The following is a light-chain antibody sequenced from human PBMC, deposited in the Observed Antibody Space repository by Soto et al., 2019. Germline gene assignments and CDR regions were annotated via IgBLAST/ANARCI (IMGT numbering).Light chain of an antibody. CDR3: QQHGSSPPWT. CDR2: GAS. V-gene: IGKV3-20*01. Sequence: EIVLTQSPGTLSLSPGERATLSCRASQSVSSSYLAWYQQKPGQAPRLLIYGASSRATGIPDRFSGSGSGTDFTLTISRLEPEDFAVYYCQQHGSSPPWTFGQGTKVELK. J-gene: IGKJ1*01. CDR1: QSVSSSY.